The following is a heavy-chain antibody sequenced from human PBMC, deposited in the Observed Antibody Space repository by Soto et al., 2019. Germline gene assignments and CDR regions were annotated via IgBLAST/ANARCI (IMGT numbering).Heavy chain of an antibody. D-gene: IGHD2-2*01. CDR2: LSANSGNT. CDR1: GYTYTSYG. V-gene: IGHV1-18*01. CDR3: ARDSGPAAIFGYYSYGMDV. Sequence: QVQLLQSGAEVKKPGASVQVSCKASGYTYTSYGISWVRLAPGQGLEWMGWLSANSGNTYYAQKFQGRVTMTTDTSTSTAYIELRSLRSDDTAVYYCARDSGPAAIFGYYSYGMDVWGQGTTVTVSS. J-gene: IGHJ6*02.